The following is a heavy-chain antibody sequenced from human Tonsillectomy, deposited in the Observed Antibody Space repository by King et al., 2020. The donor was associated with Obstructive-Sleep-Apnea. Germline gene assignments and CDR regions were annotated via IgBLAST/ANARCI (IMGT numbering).Heavy chain of an antibody. Sequence: QVQLVESGGGVVQPGRSLRLSCAASGFTFSSYGMHWVRQAPGKGLEWVAFIRYYGSNKYYADSVKGRFTLSRENSKNTLYLQMNSLRAEETAVYYCCYQSPLEFDYWGQGTLVTVSS. V-gene: IGHV3-30*02. J-gene: IGHJ4*02. CDR3: CYQSPLEFDY. CDR1: GFTFSSYG. CDR2: IRYYGSNK. D-gene: IGHD2-2*01.